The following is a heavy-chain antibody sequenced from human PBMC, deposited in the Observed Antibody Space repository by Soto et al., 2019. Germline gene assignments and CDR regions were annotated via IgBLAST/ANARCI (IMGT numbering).Heavy chain of an antibody. J-gene: IGHJ4*02. Sequence: GGSLRLSCAASGFTFSSYGMHWVRQAPGKGLEWVAVIWYDGSNKYYADSVKGRFTISRDNSKNTLYLQMNSLRAEDTAVYYCARARAAAVVVPALIDYWGQGTLVTVSS. CDR2: IWYDGSNK. CDR1: GFTFSSYG. D-gene: IGHD2-2*01. CDR3: ARARAAAVVVPALIDY. V-gene: IGHV3-33*01.